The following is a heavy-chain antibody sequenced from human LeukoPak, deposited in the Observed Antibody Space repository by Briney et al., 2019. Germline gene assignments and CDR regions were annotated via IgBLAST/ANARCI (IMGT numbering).Heavy chain of an antibody. CDR3: ARTTGRIVVVPAAIERVGYYYYMDV. D-gene: IGHD2-2*02. CDR2: ISYDGSNK. CDR1: GFTFSSYA. Sequence: PGGSLRLSCAASGFTFSSYAMHWVRQAPGKGLEWVAVISYDGSNKYYADSVKGRFTISRDNSKNTLYLQMNSLRAEDTAVYYCARTTGRIVVVPAAIERVGYYYYMDVWGKGTTVTVSS. V-gene: IGHV3-30-3*01. J-gene: IGHJ6*03.